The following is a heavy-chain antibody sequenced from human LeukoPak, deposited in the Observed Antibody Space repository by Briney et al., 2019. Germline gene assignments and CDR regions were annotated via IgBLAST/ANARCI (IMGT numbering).Heavy chain of an antibody. CDR2: ISTYSGNA. CDR3: ARDLAVLGVVFTSYMDV. J-gene: IGHJ6*03. CDR1: GYSFITHG. D-gene: IGHD3-3*01. V-gene: IGHV1-18*01. Sequence: ASVKVSCKASGYSFITHGITWVRQAPGQGLQWVGWISTYSGNAHYAQRLQDRVTLSKDTATMTAYLEVRNLRSDDTAVYYCARDLAVLGVVFTSYMDVWGKGTPVVVSS.